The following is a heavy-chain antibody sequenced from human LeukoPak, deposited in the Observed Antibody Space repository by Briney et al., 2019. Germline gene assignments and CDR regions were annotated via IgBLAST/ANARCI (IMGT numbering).Heavy chain of an antibody. CDR3: ARGRYSSTHLDY. CDR2: INHSGST. D-gene: IGHD6-13*01. V-gene: IGHV4-34*01. Sequence: SETLSLTCAVYGGSFSGYYWSWIRQPPGKGLEWIGEINHSGSTNYNPSLKSRVTISVDTSKNQFSLKLSSVTAADTAVYYCARGRYSSTHLDYWGQGTLVTVSS. J-gene: IGHJ4*02. CDR1: GGSFSGYY.